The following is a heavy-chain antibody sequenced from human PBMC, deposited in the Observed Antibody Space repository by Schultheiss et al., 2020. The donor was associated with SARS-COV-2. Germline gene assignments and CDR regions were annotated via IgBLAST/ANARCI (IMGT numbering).Heavy chain of an antibody. CDR3: ARGPGQFIDY. J-gene: IGHJ4*02. Sequence: GGSLRLSCAASGFTFSSYAMSWVRQAPGKGLEWVSAISGSGGSTYYADSVKGRFTISRDNSKNTLYLQMNSLRDEDTAVYYCARGPGQFIDYWGQGTLVTVSS. CDR1: GFTFSSYA. D-gene: IGHD3-10*01. V-gene: IGHV3-23*01. CDR2: ISGSGGST.